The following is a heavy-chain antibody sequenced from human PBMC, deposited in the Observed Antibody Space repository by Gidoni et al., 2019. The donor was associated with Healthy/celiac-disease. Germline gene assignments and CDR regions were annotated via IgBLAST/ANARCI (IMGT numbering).Heavy chain of an antibody. CDR1: GFTFSSYA. Sequence: QVQLVESGGCVVQPGRSLRLSCAASGFTFSSYAMHWVRQAPGKGLEWVAVISYDGSNKYYADSVKGRFTISRDNSKNTLYLQMNSLRAEDTAVYYCAGGPSGIAARPGSFPSNDYWGQGTLVTVSS. V-gene: IGHV3-30*04. J-gene: IGHJ4*02. D-gene: IGHD6-6*01. CDR3: AGGPSGIAARPGSFPSNDY. CDR2: ISYDGSNK.